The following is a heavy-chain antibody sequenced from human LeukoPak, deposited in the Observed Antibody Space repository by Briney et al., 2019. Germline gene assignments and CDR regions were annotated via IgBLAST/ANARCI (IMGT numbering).Heavy chain of an antibody. D-gene: IGHD3-10*01. J-gene: IGHJ4*02. CDR1: GGSISSSSYY. CDR2: IYYSGST. CDR3: ARQLLWFGEPKYYFDY. Sequence: PSETLSLTCTVSGGSISSSSYYWGWIRQPPGTGLEWIGSIYYSGSTYYNPSLKSRVTISVDTSKNQFSLKLSSVTAADTAVYYCARQLLWFGEPKYYFDYWGQGILVTVSS. V-gene: IGHV4-39*01.